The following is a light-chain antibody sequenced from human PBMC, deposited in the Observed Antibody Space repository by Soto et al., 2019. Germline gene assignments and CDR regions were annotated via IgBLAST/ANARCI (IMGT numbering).Light chain of an antibody. CDR1: SSDAGSYNF. CDR2: EDS. J-gene: IGLJ3*02. V-gene: IGLV2-23*01. CDR3: CSYASSSTYWV. Sequence: QSALTQPASVSGSPGQSITISCTGTSSDAGSYNFVSWYQQHPGKAPKVMLYEDSKRPSGVSNRFSGSKSGNTASLTISGLQAEDEADYYCCSYASSSTYWVFGGGTKLTVL.